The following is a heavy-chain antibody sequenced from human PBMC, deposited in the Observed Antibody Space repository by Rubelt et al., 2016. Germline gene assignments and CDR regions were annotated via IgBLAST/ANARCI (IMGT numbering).Heavy chain of an antibody. CDR3: ARRLMPSYYFAY. CDR2: IYYSGST. Sequence: QVQLQESGPGLVKPSETLSLICSVSGGSISSSGYYWGWIRQPPGKGLEWIGSIYYSGSTSYNPSLKTRVTISVDTSKNQFSLKLSSVTAADTALYYCARRLMPSYYFAYWGQGMLVTVSS. V-gene: IGHV4-39*01. D-gene: IGHD2-2*01. J-gene: IGHJ4*02. CDR1: GGSISSSGYY.